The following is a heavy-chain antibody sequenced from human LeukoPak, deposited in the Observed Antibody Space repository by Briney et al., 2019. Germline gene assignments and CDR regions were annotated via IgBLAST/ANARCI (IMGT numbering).Heavy chain of an antibody. V-gene: IGHV1-18*01. CDR2: IGAYNGNT. D-gene: IGHD6-6*01. CDR3: ARDLRVAARPDYGMDV. J-gene: IGHJ6*02. Sequence: ASVKVSCKASGYTFTSYGISWVRQAPGQGLEWMGWIGAYNGNTNYAQKLQGRVTMTTDTSTSTAYMELRSLRSDDTAVYYCARDLRVAARPDYGMDVWGQGTTVTVSS. CDR1: GYTFTSYG.